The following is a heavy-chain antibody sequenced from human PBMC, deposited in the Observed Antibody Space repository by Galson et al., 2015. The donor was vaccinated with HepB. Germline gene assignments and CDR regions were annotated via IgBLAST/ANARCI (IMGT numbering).Heavy chain of an antibody. V-gene: IGHV3-7*03. Sequence: SLRLSCAASGFTFSSYWMTWVRQAPGEGLEWVANIKPDGSEKSYLDSVKGRFTISRDNAEKSLYLQMNSLRVEDTAIYYCTRYYDFWSGAPLDDFWGQGTLVTVSS. CDR2: IKPDGSEK. CDR3: TRYYDFWSGAPLDDF. D-gene: IGHD3-3*01. J-gene: IGHJ4*02. CDR1: GFTFSSYW.